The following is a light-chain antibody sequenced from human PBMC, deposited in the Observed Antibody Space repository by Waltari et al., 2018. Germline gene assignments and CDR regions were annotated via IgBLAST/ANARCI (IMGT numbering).Light chain of an antibody. Sequence: QSVLTQPPSASGTPGQRVTISCSGSSSKIGSSYVYWYQQLPGTAPKLLIYRSNQRPSGVPDRLSGSKSGTAAALPSSGLGSEDEADYYCAAGDDSPSVIWVFGGGTKLTVL. CDR1: SSKIGSSY. V-gene: IGLV1-47*01. CDR3: AAGDDSPSVIWV. CDR2: RSN. J-gene: IGLJ3*02.